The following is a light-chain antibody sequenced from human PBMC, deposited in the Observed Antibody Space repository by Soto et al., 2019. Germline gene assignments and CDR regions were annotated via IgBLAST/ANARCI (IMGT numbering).Light chain of an antibody. Sequence: EIVLTQSPGTLSLSPGERETHSCRASQSVRSNYLAWYQQKPGQAPRFLIYDASSRATGIPDRFSGSGSGTDFTLTISRLEPEDFAVYYCQQYGSSPLTFGGGTKVDIK. CDR3: QQYGSSPLT. V-gene: IGKV3-20*01. J-gene: IGKJ4*01. CDR2: DAS. CDR1: QSVRSNY.